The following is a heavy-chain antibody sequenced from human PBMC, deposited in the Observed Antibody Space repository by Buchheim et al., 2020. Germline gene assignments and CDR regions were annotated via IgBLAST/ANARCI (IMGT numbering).Heavy chain of an antibody. Sequence: QVQLQESGPGLVKPSETLSLTCTVSGGSISTYYWSWIRQPPGKGLEWIGCIYYSGSTNYNPSLKSRAHISVDTSKNQFSLNLTSVTAADTALYYCARCSGASCYHPIDYWGQGTL. V-gene: IGHV4-59*01. J-gene: IGHJ4*02. D-gene: IGHD2-15*01. CDR1: GGSISTYY. CDR2: IYYSGST. CDR3: ARCSGASCYHPIDY.